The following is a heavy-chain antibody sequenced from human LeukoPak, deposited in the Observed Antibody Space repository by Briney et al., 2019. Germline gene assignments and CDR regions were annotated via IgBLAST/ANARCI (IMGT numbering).Heavy chain of an antibody. Sequence: PSETLSLTCTVSGGSISSNLYYWGWIRQPPGKGLEWIGSFYDRKNAYYSASLNSRVSISLDTSKNQFSLKLTSVTAADTAVYYCAKMNSGDYATNWGQGTLVTVSS. V-gene: IGHV4-39*07. J-gene: IGHJ4*02. CDR3: AKMNSGDYATN. CDR2: FYDRKNA. CDR1: GGSISSNLYY. D-gene: IGHD4-17*01.